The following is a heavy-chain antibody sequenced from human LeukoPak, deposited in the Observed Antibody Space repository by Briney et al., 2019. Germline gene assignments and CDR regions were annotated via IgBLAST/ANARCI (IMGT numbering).Heavy chain of an antibody. CDR3: AKDGSVTPWNLLGDYFDY. D-gene: IGHD1-1*01. CDR2: ISGSGGST. CDR1: GFTFSSYA. V-gene: IGHV3-23*01. Sequence: GGSLRLSCAASGFTFSSYAMSWVRQAPGKGLEWVSAISGSGGSTYYADSVKGRFTISRDNSKNTLYLQMNSLRAEDTAVYYCAKDGSVTPWNLLGDYFDYWGQGTLVTVSS. J-gene: IGHJ4*02.